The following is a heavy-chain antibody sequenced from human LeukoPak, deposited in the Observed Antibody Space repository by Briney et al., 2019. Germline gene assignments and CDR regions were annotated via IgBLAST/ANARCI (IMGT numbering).Heavy chain of an antibody. CDR3: ARGPTPFDY. V-gene: IGHV4-34*01. D-gene: IGHD4-23*01. J-gene: IGHJ4*02. CDR1: GGSFSGYY. Sequence: PSETLSLTCAVYGGSFSGYYWSWIRQPPGKGLEWIGEINHSGSTNYNPSLKSRVTISVDTSKNQFSLKLSSVIAADTAVYYCARGPTPFDYWGQGTLVTVSS. CDR2: INHSGST.